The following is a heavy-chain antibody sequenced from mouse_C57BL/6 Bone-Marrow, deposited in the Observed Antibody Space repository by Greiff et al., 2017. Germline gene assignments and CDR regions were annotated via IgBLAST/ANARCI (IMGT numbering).Heavy chain of an antibody. D-gene: IGHD4-1*01. CDR2: INPGSGGT. J-gene: IGHJ3*01. CDR3: ARSKYWDSWLDY. CDR1: GYAFTNYL. Sequence: QVQLQQSGAELVRPGTSVKVSCKASGYAFTNYLIEWVKQRPGQGLEWIGVINPGSGGTNYNEKFKGKATLTADKSSSTAYMQLSSLTSEDSAVYCCARSKYWDSWLDYWGRGTLVTVSA. V-gene: IGHV1-54*01.